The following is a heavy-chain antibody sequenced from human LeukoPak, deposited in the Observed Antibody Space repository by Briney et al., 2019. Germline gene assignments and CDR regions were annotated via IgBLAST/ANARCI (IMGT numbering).Heavy chain of an antibody. CDR3: AGSSQWLSFDY. J-gene: IGHJ4*02. V-gene: IGHV4-59*08. Sequence: SETLSLTCTVSGGSISSYYWSWIRQPPGKSLEYIGCFYHSGTTNYNPSPKSRVTISMDTSKNQLSLRLSSVTAADTAVYYCAGSSQWLSFDYWGQGSLVTVSS. D-gene: IGHD6-19*01. CDR1: GGSISSYY. CDR2: FYHSGTT.